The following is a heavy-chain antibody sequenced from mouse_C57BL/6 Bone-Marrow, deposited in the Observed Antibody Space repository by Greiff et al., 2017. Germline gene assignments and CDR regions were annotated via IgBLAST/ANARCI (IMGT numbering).Heavy chain of an antibody. Sequence: QVQLQQPGAELVKPGASVKLSCKASGYTFTSYWMHRVKQRPGQGLEWIGMIYPNSGSTNYNEKFKSKATLTADKSSSTAYMQLSSLTSEDSADYYCARNYDYAVYAMDYWGQGTSVTVSS. V-gene: IGHV1-64*01. J-gene: IGHJ4*01. CDR1: GYTFTSYW. CDR2: IYPNSGST. CDR3: ARNYDYAVYAMDY. D-gene: IGHD2-4*01.